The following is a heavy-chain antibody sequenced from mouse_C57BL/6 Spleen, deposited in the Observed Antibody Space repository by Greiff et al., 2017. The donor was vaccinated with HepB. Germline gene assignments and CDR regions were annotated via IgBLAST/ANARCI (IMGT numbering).Heavy chain of an antibody. J-gene: IGHJ4*01. CDR3: ARGYYSNYVVFYAMDY. V-gene: IGHV1-22*01. CDR2: INPNNGGT. CDR1: GYTFTDYN. D-gene: IGHD2-5*01. Sequence: EVKLVESGPELVKPGASVKMSCKASGYTFTDYNMHWVKQSHGKSLEWIGYINPNNGGTSYNQKFKGKATLTVNKSSRTAYMELRSLTSEDSAVYYCARGYYSNYVVFYAMDYWGQGTSVTVSS.